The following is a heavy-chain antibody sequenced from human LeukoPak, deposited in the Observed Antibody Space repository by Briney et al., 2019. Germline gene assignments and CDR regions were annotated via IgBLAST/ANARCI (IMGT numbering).Heavy chain of an antibody. V-gene: IGHV3-48*01. CDR2: ISSSNSTI. CDR3: ARRGGRLYGGKDLFDY. J-gene: IGHJ4*02. CDR1: GFTFGSYS. D-gene: IGHD4-23*01. Sequence: PGGSLRLSCAASGFTFGSYSMNWVRQAPGKGLEWLSYISSSNSTIYYADSVKGRFTISRDNAKNSLYLQMNSLRAEDTAVYYCARRGGRLYGGKDLFDYWGQGTLVTVSS.